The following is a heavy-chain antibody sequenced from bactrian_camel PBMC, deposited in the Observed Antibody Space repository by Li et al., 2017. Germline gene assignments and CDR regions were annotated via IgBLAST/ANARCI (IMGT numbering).Heavy chain of an antibody. Sequence: HVQLVESGGGSVEVGRSLRLSCAVSEDFYNVRCMGWFRQAPGKEREGVAGLARGGGTTYADSVKGRFAISSENANNTIFLQMNSLKPEDTAMYYCAVSRSGCLTSCRGTYCPRPVGGQGTQVTVS. J-gene: IGHJ4*01. V-gene: IGHV3S53*01. CDR1: EDFYNVRC. CDR2: LARGGGT. D-gene: IGHD2*01. CDR3: AVSRSGCLTSCRGTYCPRPV.